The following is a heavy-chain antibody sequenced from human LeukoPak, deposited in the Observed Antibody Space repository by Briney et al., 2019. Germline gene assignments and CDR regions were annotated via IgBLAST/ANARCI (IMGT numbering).Heavy chain of an antibody. Sequence: TSETLSLTCTVSGGSISGSYWTWLRQPPGKGLEWIGYIYYTGRTNYNPSLKSRVTISVDTSKNQFSLKLTSVTAADTALYYCARGGGGGYSYIWGQGTLVTISS. CDR1: GGSISGSY. CDR2: IYYTGRT. J-gene: IGHJ4*02. V-gene: IGHV4-59*01. CDR3: ARGGGGGYSYI. D-gene: IGHD2-21*01.